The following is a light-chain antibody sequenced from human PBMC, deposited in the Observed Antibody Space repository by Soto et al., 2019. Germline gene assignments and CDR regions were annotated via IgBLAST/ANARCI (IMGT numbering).Light chain of an antibody. V-gene: IGKV1-27*01. J-gene: IGKJ1*01. CDR3: QKYNSAPRT. CDR2: AAS. Sequence: DIQMTQSPSSLSASVGDRVTITCRASQGISNYLAWYQQKPGKVPKLLIYAASTLQSRVPSRFSGSGSGTDITLTITSLQPEDVATYYCQKYNSAPRTFGQGTKVEIK. CDR1: QGISNY.